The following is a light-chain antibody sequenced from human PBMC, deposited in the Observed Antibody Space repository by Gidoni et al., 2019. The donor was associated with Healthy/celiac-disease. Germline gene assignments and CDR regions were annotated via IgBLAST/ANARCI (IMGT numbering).Light chain of an antibody. CDR3: QQYYSTPFT. CDR2: WAT. CDR1: QSVLYNSNNKNY. Sequence: DIVMTQSPDSIALSLVERATINCKSSQSVLYNSNNKNYLPWYQQKPGQPTKLLIYWATTRESGVPDRFSGSGSGTDFTLTISSLQAEDVAVYYSQQYYSTPFTFGPGTKVDIK. J-gene: IGKJ3*01. V-gene: IGKV4-1*01.